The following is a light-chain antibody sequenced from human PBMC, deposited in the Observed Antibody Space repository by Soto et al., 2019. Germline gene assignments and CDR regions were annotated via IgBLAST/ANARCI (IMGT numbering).Light chain of an antibody. V-gene: IGKV3-20*01. CDR2: GAS. J-gene: IGKJ1*01. Sequence: EIVMTQSPATLSVSPGERATLSCGASQSVSSNLAWYQRKPGQAPRLLIYGASNRATGIPDRFSGSGSGTDFTLTISRLEPEDFAVYYCQQYGSSGTFGQGTKVDIK. CDR1: QSVSSN. CDR3: QQYGSSGT.